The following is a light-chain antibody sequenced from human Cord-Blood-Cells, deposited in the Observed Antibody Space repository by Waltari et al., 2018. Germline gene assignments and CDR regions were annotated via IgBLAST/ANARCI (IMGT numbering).Light chain of an antibody. CDR1: SRDVGSYNL. Sequence: QSALTQPASVSGSPGQSITISCTGPSRDVGSYNLVSWYQQHPGKAPKPMIYEVSKRPSGVSNRFSGSKSGNTASLTISGLQAEDEADYYCCSYAGSSTYWVFGGGTKLTVL. CDR2: EVS. J-gene: IGLJ3*02. V-gene: IGLV2-23*02. CDR3: CSYAGSSTYWV.